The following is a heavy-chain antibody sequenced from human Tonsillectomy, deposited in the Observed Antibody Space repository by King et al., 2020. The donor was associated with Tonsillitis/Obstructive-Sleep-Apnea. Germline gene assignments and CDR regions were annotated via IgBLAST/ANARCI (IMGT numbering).Heavy chain of an antibody. D-gene: IGHD6-13*01. V-gene: IGHV5-51*01. CDR2: IYPGDSDT. CDR1: GYSFTSYW. CDR3: ARQMSDSSSWYGSYYYYGMDV. J-gene: IGHJ6*02. Sequence: VQLVQSGAEVKKPGESLKISCKGSGYSFTSYWIGWVRQMPGKGLEWMGIIYPGDSDTRYSPSFQGQVTISADKSISTAYLQWSSLKASDTAMYYCARQMSDSSSWYGSYYYYGMDVWGQGTTVTVSS.